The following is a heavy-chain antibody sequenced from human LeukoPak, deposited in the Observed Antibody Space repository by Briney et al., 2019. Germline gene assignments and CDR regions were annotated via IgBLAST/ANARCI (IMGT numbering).Heavy chain of an antibody. CDR1: GGSISSGGYY. CDR3: ARGRTGDAFDY. D-gene: IGHD7-27*01. J-gene: IGHJ4*02. CDR2: IYYSGSN. Sequence: SQTLSLTCTVSGGSISSGGYYWSWIRQHPGKGLEWIGYIYYSGSNYYNPSLKSRVTISVDTSKNQFSLKLSSVTVADTGVYYCARGRTGDAFDYWGQGTLVSVSS. V-gene: IGHV4-31*03.